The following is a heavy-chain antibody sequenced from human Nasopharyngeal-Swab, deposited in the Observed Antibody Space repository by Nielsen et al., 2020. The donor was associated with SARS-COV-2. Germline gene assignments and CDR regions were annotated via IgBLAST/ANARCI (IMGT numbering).Heavy chain of an antibody. CDR3: AKVSSYFDSSALDY. D-gene: IGHD3-22*01. CDR2: ISGSGGST. Sequence: GGSLRLSCAASGFTFSSYAMGWVRQAPGKGLEWVSTISGSGGSTYYADSVKGRFTISRDNSKNTLYLQMNSLRAEDTAVYYCAKVSSYFDSSALDYWGQGTLVTVSS. CDR1: GFTFSSYA. V-gene: IGHV3-23*01. J-gene: IGHJ4*02.